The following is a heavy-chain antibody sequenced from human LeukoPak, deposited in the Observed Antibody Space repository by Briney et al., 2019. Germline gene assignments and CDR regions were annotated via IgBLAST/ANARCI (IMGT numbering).Heavy chain of an antibody. D-gene: IGHD3-22*01. J-gene: IGHJ4*02. CDR2: ISAYNGNT. CDR3: ARGTPLSHSSGYYGYDY. Sequence: ASVKVSCKASGYTFTSYGISWVRQAPGQGLEWMGWISAYNGNTNYAQKLQGRVTMTTDTSTSTAYMELRSLRSDDTAVYYCARGTPLSHSSGYYGYDYWGQGTLVTVSS. CDR1: GYTFTSYG. V-gene: IGHV1-18*01.